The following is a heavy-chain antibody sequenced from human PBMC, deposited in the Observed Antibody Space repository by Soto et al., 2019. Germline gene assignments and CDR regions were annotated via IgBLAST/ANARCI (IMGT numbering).Heavy chain of an antibody. Sequence: PADSLRLSCAASGFTFSSYAMTWVRQAPGKGLEWVSGISGSGGSKYYADSAKGRFTNSRDNTKNTLYLQMNSLRVEDTAVYYCAKEIDIVVVVAATKAYFDYWGQGTLVTVSS. CDR1: GFTFSSYA. CDR2: ISGSGGSK. CDR3: AKEIDIVVVVAATKAYFDY. J-gene: IGHJ4*02. D-gene: IGHD2-15*01. V-gene: IGHV3-23*01.